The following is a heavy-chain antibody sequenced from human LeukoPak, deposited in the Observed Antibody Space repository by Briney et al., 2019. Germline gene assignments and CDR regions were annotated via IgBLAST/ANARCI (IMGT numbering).Heavy chain of an antibody. CDR2: ISSDGSST. Sequence: GRSLRLSCAPSGFTVGSYWIHWVRQAPGEGLGWVSRISSDGSSTSYADSVKGRFPISRDNAKNTLYLQMNSLRAEDTAVYYCVRDRYGDYATNYFQHWGQGTLVTVSS. D-gene: IGHD4-17*01. J-gene: IGHJ1*01. V-gene: IGHV3-74*01. CDR3: VRDRYGDYATNYFQH. CDR1: GFTVGSYW.